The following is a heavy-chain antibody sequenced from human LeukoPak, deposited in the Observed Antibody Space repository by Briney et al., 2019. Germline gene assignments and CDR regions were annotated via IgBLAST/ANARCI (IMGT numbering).Heavy chain of an antibody. CDR3: ARESWDIEGYNWFDP. CDR2: TYYRSKWYN. CDR1: GDSVSSNSAA. V-gene: IGHV6-1*01. D-gene: IGHD2-15*01. Sequence: SQTLSLTFAISGDSVSSNSAAWNWIRQSPSRGLEWLGRTYYRSKWYNDYAVSVKSRITIDPDTSKNQFSLQLNSVTPEDTAVYYCARESWDIEGYNWFDPWGQGTLVTVSS. J-gene: IGHJ5*02.